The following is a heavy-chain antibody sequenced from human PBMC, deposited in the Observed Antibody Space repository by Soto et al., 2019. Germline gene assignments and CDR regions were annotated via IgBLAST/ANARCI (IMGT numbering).Heavy chain of an antibody. Sequence: QVQLVQSGAEVKKPGSSVKVSCKASGGTFSSYAISWVRQAPGQGLEWMGGIIPIFGTANYAQKFQGRVTITAHESTSTAYMELSSLRSEDTVVYYGARDDFWSPNPPYGMDVWGQGTTVTVSS. CDR1: GGTFSSYA. J-gene: IGHJ6*02. CDR3: ARDDFWSPNPPYGMDV. D-gene: IGHD3-3*01. V-gene: IGHV1-69*12. CDR2: IIPIFGTA.